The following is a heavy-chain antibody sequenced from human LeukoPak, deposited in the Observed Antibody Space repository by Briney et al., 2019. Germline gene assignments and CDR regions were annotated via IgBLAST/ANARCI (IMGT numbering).Heavy chain of an antibody. J-gene: IGHJ4*02. Sequence: GGSLRLSCAASGXTFSSYAMHWVRQAPGKGLEYVSAISSNGGTTYYANSVKGRFTISRDNFKNTLHLQMGSLRAEDMAVYYCARDQFPGRWLQGGFDFWGQGTLVTVSS. V-gene: IGHV3-64*01. CDR1: GXTFSSYA. CDR2: ISSNGGTT. CDR3: ARDQFPGRWLQGGFDF. D-gene: IGHD5-24*01.